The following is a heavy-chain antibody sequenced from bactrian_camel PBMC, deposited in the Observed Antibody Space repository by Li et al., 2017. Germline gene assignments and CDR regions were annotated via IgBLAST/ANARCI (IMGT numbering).Heavy chain of an antibody. V-gene: IGHV3S6*01. CDR2: IDSDGRAT. CDR3: AAAPVAADCYSVAWSPDTSFGY. CDR1: TYAYSSYC. J-gene: IGHJ6*01. D-gene: IGHD1*01. Sequence: HVQLVESGGGSVQAGGSLRLTCTYSTYAYSSYCLGWFRQAPGKENEGVGDIDSDGRATYASSVKGRFTISQDNAKNQLYLQTDSLKPEDTGKYYCAAAPVAADCYSVAWSPDTSFGYWGQGTQVTVS.